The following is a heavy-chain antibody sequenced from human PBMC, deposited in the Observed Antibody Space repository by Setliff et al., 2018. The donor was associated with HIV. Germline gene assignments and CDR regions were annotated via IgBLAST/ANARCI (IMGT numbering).Heavy chain of an antibody. Sequence: PSETLSLTCPVSGGSIGTYYWSWIRQPPGKGLEWIGYIYYTGSTNYNPSLKSRVIISVDTSKNQFSLNLSSLTAADTAVYFCARGSPYTSAWYGGGTFDIWGQGTLVTVSS. J-gene: IGHJ3*02. CDR3: ARGSPYTSAWYGGGTFDI. V-gene: IGHV4-59*01. D-gene: IGHD6-19*01. CDR2: IYYTGST. CDR1: GGSIGTYY.